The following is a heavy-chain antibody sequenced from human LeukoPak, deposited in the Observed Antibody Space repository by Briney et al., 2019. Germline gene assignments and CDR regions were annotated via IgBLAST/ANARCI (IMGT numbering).Heavy chain of an antibody. CDR2: ISYDGSNK. V-gene: IGHV3-30-3*01. D-gene: IGHD3-22*01. CDR1: GFTFSSFW. Sequence: GGSLRLSCAASGFTFSSFWMTWVRQAPGKGLEWVAVISYDGSNKYYADSVKGRFTISRDNSKNTLYLQMNSLRAEDTAVYYCARPYYYDSSGYYPPDYWGQGTLVTVSS. CDR3: ARPYYYDSSGYYPPDY. J-gene: IGHJ4*02.